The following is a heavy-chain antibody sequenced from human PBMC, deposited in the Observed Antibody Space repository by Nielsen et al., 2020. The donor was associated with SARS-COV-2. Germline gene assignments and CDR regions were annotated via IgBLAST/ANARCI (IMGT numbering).Heavy chain of an antibody. V-gene: IGHV3-66*01. D-gene: IGHD2-2*01. CDR2: IYTDGST. Sequence: GESLKISCGASGFTISSSFMSWVRQAAGKGLDWVSVIYTDGSTSHADSVKGRFTISRDNSKNTLYLQMNSLRAEDAAIYYCARGAIVVVPDMDVWGPGTTVTVSS. CDR3: ARGAIVVVPDMDV. CDR1: GFTISSSF. J-gene: IGHJ6*02.